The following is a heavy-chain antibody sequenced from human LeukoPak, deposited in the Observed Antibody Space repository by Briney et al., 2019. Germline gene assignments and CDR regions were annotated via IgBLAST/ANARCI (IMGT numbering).Heavy chain of an antibody. CDR2: INPSGGST. CDR1: GYTFTSYY. J-gene: IGHJ4*02. V-gene: IGHV1-46*01. D-gene: IGHD4-17*01. CDR3: ARALTTANPPKPRRPNYYFDY. Sequence: ASVTVSCKASGYTFTSYYMHWVRQAPGPGLEWVGIINPSGGSTSYAQKFQGRVTMTRDTPTSTVYMELSSLRSEDTAVYYCARALTTANPPKPRRPNYYFDYWGQGTLVTVSS.